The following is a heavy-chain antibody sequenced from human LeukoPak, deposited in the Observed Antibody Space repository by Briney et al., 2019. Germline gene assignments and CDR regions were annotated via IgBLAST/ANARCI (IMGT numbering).Heavy chain of an antibody. Sequence: PGGSLRLSCAASGFTFSSYGMHWVRQAPGKGLEWVAFIRYDGSNKYYADSVKGRFTISRDNSKNTLYLQMNSLRAEDTAVYYCAKDIVPAARTPYYYYYMDVWGKGTTVTVSS. V-gene: IGHV3-30*02. CDR3: AKDIVPAARTPYYYYYMDV. CDR1: GFTFSSYG. J-gene: IGHJ6*03. CDR2: IRYDGSNK. D-gene: IGHD2-2*01.